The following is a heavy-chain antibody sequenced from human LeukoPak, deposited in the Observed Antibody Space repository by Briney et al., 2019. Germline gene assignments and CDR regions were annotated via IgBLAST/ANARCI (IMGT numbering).Heavy chain of an antibody. V-gene: IGHV3-21*01. CDR2: ISSSGIYI. Sequence: AGGSLRLSCAASGFTFSTYTMNWVRQAPGKGLEWVSSISSSGIYIYYADSLKGRFSISRDNAKNSLYLQMDSLRAEDTAVYYCARDSRECSRTTWLKLGCDYWGQGTLVTVSS. CDR1: GFTFSTYT. J-gene: IGHJ4*02. D-gene: IGHD2-2*01. CDR3: ARDSRECSRTTWLKLGCDY.